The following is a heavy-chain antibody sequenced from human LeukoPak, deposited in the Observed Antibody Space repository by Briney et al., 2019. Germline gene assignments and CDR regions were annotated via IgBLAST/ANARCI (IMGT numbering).Heavy chain of an antibody. D-gene: IGHD1-26*01. CDR3: ARRVGAKTDWFDP. Sequence: SETLSLTCIVSGGSIGPYYWSWIRQAAGKGPEWIGRIYTSGTADYNPALKGRVFLSVDTAKNQFSLKVTSVTAADTAVYYCARRVGAKTDWFDPWGQGTLVTVSS. V-gene: IGHV4-4*07. J-gene: IGHJ5*02. CDR1: GGSIGPYY. CDR2: IYTSGTA.